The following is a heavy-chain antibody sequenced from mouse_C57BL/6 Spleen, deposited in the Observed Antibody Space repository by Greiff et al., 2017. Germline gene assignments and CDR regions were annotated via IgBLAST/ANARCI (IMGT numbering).Heavy chain of an antibody. CDR1: GYSFTDYN. J-gene: IGHJ1*03. CDR2: INPNYGTT. V-gene: IGHV1-39*01. CDR3: YYGSSHWYFDV. Sequence: VQLKESGPELVKPGASVKISCKASGYSFTDYNMNWVKQSNGKSLEWIGVINPNYGTTSYNQKFKGKATLTVDQSSSTAYMQLNSLTSEDSAVYYCYYGSSHWYFDVWGTGTTVTVSS. D-gene: IGHD1-1*01.